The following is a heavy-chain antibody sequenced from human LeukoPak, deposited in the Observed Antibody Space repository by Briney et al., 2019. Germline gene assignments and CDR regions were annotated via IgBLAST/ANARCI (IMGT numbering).Heavy chain of an antibody. Sequence: GGSLRLSCAASGFTFSDYYMRWIRQAPEEGREWVSYISGSGSTIYYTHSPRGAFTISRDNAQNTRCLQMNSLRAEDTPAYNSASDGVYCGGDCYSRVDYWGQGTLVTVSS. D-gene: IGHD2-21*01. CDR3: ASDGVYCGGDCYSRVDY. CDR2: ISGSGSTI. V-gene: IGHV3-11*01. CDR1: GFTFSDYY. J-gene: IGHJ4*02.